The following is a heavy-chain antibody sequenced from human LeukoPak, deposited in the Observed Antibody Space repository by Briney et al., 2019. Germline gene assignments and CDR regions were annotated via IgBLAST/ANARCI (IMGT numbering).Heavy chain of an antibody. J-gene: IGHJ6*02. D-gene: IGHD6-13*01. CDR2: ISYDGSNK. CDR3: AKDLFSYSSSSGGMDV. CDR1: GFTFSSYG. V-gene: IGHV3-30*18. Sequence: GRSLRLSCAASGFTFSSYGMHWVRQAPGKGLEWVAVISYDGSNKYYADSVKGRFTISRDNSKNTLYLQMNSLRAEDTAVYYCAKDLFSYSSSSGGMDVWGQGTTVTVSS.